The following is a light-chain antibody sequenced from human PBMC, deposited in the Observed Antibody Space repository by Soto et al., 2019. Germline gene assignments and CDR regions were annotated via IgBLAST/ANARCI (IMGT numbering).Light chain of an antibody. CDR3: QQYGSPPLT. CDR2: GAS. Sequence: EIVLTQSPGTLSLSPGERATLSCRASQSVSSSYLAWYQQKPGQAPRLLIYGASSRATGIPDRFSGSGSGTDFTLTISRLEPEDFAVYFCQQYGSPPLTFGQGIKVEI. V-gene: IGKV3-20*01. CDR1: QSVSSSY. J-gene: IGKJ1*01.